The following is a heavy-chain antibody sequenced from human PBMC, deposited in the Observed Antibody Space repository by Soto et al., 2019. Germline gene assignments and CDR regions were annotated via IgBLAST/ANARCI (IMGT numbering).Heavy chain of an antibody. D-gene: IGHD1-7*01. Sequence: PEGALRLSCGGSGFTFSSYGIHWVRQAPGKGLEWVAVISYDGSNKYYADSVKGRFTISRDNSKNTLYLQMKSLRAEDTAVYYWVNDINGTTTDIDYCGQGHLVTVS. CDR3: VNDINGTTTDIDY. J-gene: IGHJ4*02. CDR2: ISYDGSNK. CDR1: GFTFSSYG. V-gene: IGHV3-30*18.